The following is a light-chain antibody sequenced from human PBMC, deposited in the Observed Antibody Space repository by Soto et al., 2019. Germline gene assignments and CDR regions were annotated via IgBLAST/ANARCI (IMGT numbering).Light chain of an antibody. CDR2: GAS. J-gene: IGKJ4*01. CDR1: QSVSSN. CDR3: QQYNTWLT. V-gene: IGKV3D-15*01. Sequence: ILMTQSPATLSVSPGERATLSCRASQSVSSNLAWYQQKPGQAPRLLIYGASTRATGIPARFSGSGSGTEFTLTISSLQSEDFAIYYCQQYNTWLTFGGGTKVEIK.